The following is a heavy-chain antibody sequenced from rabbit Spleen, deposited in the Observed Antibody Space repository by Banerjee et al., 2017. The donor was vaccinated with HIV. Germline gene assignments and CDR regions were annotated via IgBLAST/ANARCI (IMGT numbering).Heavy chain of an antibody. CDR3: VRDLGYDDDSEKGYFNL. CDR2: IFTGDGDT. CDR1: GIDFSGRYY. J-gene: IGHJ4*01. Sequence: QQQLEESGGGLVKPGGTLTLTCTASGIDFSGRYYICWVRQAPGKGLEWIGCIFTGDGDTDYASWAKGRFTISKTSSTTVTLQMTSLTAADTATYFCVRDLGYDDDSEKGYFNLWGPGTLVTVS. V-gene: IGHV1S45*01. D-gene: IGHD2-1*01.